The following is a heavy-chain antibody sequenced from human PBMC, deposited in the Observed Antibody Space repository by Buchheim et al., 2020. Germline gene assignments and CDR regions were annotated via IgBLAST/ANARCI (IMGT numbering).Heavy chain of an antibody. Sequence: VQLVESGGGVVQPGRSLRLSCAASGFTFSSYAMSWVRQAPGKGLEWVSAISGSGGSTYYADSVKGRFTISRDNSKKKLYLQMNSLRAEDTAVYYCADMKGYYDSSGYFDYWGQGTL. CDR3: ADMKGYYDSSGYFDY. V-gene: IGHV3-23*04. J-gene: IGHJ4*02. CDR2: ISGSGGST. CDR1: GFTFSSYA. D-gene: IGHD3-22*01.